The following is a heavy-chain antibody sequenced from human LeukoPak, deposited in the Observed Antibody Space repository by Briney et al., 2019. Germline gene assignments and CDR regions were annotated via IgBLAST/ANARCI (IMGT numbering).Heavy chain of an antibody. CDR2: IYYSGST. CDR1: GGSISSYY. D-gene: IGHD4-17*01. Sequence: PSETPSLTCTVSGGSISSYYWSWVRQPPEKGLEWIGYIYYSGSTNYNPSLKSRVTISVDTSKNQFSLKLSSVTAADTAVYYCARAVPMTTVTLNWFDPWGQGTLVTVSS. V-gene: IGHV4-59*01. CDR3: ARAVPMTTVTLNWFDP. J-gene: IGHJ5*02.